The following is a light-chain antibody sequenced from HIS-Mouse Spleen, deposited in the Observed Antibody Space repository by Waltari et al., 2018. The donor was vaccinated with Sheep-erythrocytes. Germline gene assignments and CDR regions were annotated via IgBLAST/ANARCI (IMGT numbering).Light chain of an antibody. V-gene: IGLV2-14*01. CDR3: SSYTSSSTPVV. J-gene: IGLJ2*01. Sequence: QSALTQPASVSGSPGQSITISCTGTSRYVGGSNYVPCYQQHPGKAPKLMIYEVSNRPSGVSNRFSGSKSGNTASLTISGLQAEDEADYYCSSYTSSSTPVVFGGGTKLTVL. CDR2: EVS. CDR1: SRYVGGSNY.